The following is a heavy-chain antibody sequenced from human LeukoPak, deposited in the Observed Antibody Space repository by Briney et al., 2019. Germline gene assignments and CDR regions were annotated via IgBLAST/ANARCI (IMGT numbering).Heavy chain of an antibody. D-gene: IGHD2-21*02. CDR3: ARGPVTATDY. CDR2: INPKSGGT. Sequence: SVKFSWEPSGNTFTANFMHWVRQAPGQGLEWMGWINPKSGGTNYAQKFQGRVTMTRDTSISTVYMELSSLRSDDTAVYYCARGPVTATDYWGQGTLVTVSS. J-gene: IGHJ4*02. CDR1: GNTFTANF. V-gene: IGHV1-2*02.